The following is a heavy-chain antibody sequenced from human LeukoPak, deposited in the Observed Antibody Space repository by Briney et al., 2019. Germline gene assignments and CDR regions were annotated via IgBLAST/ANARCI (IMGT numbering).Heavy chain of an antibody. CDR1: GFTFDDYA. CDR3: AKIAPSSGTDY. J-gene: IGHJ4*02. Sequence: GRSLRLSCAASGFTFDDYAMHWVRQAPGKGLEWVSGISWNSGSIGYADSVKGRFTISRDNAKNSLYLQMNSLRAEDMALYYCAKIAPSSGTDYWGQGTLVTVSS. CDR2: ISWNSGSI. V-gene: IGHV3-9*03. D-gene: IGHD3-10*01.